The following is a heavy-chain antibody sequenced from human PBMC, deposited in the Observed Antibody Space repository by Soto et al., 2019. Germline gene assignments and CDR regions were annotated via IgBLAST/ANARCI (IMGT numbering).Heavy chain of an antibody. D-gene: IGHD5-12*01. CDR3: TTNSKIGPASDIESTIDGIDYS. J-gene: IGHJ5*02. V-gene: IGHV3-15*01. Sequence: GGSLRLSCAVSGFTFSNAWMSWVRQAPGKGLEWVGRIKSKTDGGTTDYAAPVKGRFTISRDDSKNTLYLQMNSLKTEDTAVYYCTTNSKIGPASDIESTIDGIDYSWGQGTLVTVSS. CDR2: IKSKTDGGTT. CDR1: GFTFSNAW.